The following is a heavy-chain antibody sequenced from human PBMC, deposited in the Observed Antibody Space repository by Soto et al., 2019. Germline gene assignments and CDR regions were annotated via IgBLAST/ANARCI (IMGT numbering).Heavy chain of an antibody. J-gene: IGHJ6*02. V-gene: IGHV1-18*01. CDR3: ARAGAAPYYYYGMDV. CDR1: GYTFSTSG. Sequence: ASVKVSCKASGYTFSTSGMSWLRQAPGQGLEWMGWISTYNGDTNDAPKFQDRVTMTSDTSTSTVYMKLRSLRSDDTAVYYCARAGAAPYYYYGMDVWG. CDR2: ISTYNGDT. D-gene: IGHD2-15*01.